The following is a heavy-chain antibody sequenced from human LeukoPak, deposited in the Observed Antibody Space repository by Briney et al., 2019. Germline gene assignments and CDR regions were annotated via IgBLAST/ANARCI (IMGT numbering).Heavy chain of an antibody. J-gene: IGHJ4*02. V-gene: IGHV1-46*01. CDR3: ARPGGGSYHEGHYFDY. CDR2: INPSGGST. CDR1: GYTFTSYY. D-gene: IGHD1-26*01. Sequence: ASVKVSCKASGYTFTSYYMHWVRQAPGQGLEWMGIINPSGGSTSYAQKFQGRVTMTRDMSTSTVYMELSSLRSEDTAVYYCARPGGGSYHEGHYFDYWGQGTLVTASS.